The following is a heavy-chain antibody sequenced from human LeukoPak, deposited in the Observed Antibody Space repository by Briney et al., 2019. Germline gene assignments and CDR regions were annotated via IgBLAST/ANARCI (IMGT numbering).Heavy chain of an antibody. Sequence: GGSLRLSCAASGFTFSSCGMHWVRQAPGKGLEWVAVISYDGSNKYYADSVKGRFTISRDNSKNTLFLEMNSLRAEDTAVYYCAKALASGWYLDAFNIWGQGTMVTVSS. CDR1: GFTFSSCG. D-gene: IGHD6-19*01. CDR3: AKALASGWYLDAFNI. V-gene: IGHV3-30*18. J-gene: IGHJ3*02. CDR2: ISYDGSNK.